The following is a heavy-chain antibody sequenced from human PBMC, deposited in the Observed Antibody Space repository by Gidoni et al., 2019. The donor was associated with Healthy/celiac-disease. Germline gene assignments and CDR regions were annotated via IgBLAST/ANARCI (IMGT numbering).Heavy chain of an antibody. J-gene: IGHJ4*02. CDR3: ARVPFYGSGSYAFDY. V-gene: IGHV4-39*01. CDR1: GGSISSSSYY. Sequence: QLQLQESGPGLVKPSETLSLTCTVSGGSISSSSYYWGWIRQPPGKGLEWIGSIYYSGSTYYNQSLKSRVTISVDTSKNQFSLKLSSVTAADTAVYYCARVPFYGSGSYAFDYWGQGTLVTVSS. D-gene: IGHD3-10*01. CDR2: IYYSGST.